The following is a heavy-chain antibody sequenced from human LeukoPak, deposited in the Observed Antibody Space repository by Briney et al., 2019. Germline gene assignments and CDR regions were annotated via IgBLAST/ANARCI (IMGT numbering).Heavy chain of an antibody. CDR3: AKEYSSGWYYFDY. CDR1: GITFSSYA. Sequence: GGSLRLSCAASGITFSSYALHWARQAPGKGLEWVASLRYDGSNEYYADSVKGRFTISRDNSKNTLHLQMNNLRAEDMAVYYCAKEYSSGWYYFDYWGQGTLVTVSS. V-gene: IGHV3-30*02. D-gene: IGHD6-19*01. J-gene: IGHJ4*02. CDR2: LRYDGSNE.